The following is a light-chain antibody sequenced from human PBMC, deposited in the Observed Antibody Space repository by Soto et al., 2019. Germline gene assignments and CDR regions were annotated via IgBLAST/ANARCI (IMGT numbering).Light chain of an antibody. J-gene: IGKJ2*02. CDR1: QRVSSH. V-gene: IGKV3-15*01. CDR2: GAS. Sequence: EIVMTQSPATLSVSPGERDTLSCRASQRVSSHLAWYQQKTGQATRLLIYGASTRATGIPARCSGSGSGTEFTLTISSLQSEDFAVYYCQQYNNCPPWTFGQGTKLEIK. CDR3: QQYNNCPPWT.